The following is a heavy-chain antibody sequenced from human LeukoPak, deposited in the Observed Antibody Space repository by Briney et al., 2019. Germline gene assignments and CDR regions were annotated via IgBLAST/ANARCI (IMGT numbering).Heavy chain of an antibody. CDR2: IRSDGSIT. Sequence: PGGSLRLSCAASGFTFSGYWMHWVRQAPGKGLAWVSVIRSDGSITTYADSVKGRFTISRDTAKNTRYLQMNSLRAEDTAVYYCARDGRSGNFDKWGQGTLVSVS. CDR3: ARDGRSGNFDK. V-gene: IGHV3-74*01. J-gene: IGHJ4*02. D-gene: IGHD1-26*01. CDR1: GFTFSGYW.